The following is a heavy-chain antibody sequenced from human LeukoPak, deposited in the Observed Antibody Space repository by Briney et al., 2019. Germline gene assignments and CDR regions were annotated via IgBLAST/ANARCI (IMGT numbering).Heavy chain of an antibody. J-gene: IGHJ6*03. D-gene: IGHD2-15*01. V-gene: IGHV3-30*18. CDR2: ISYDGSNK. Sequence: GGSLRLSCAASGFTFSSYGMHWVRQAPGKGLEWVAVISYDGSNKYYADSVKGRFTISRDNSKNTLYLRMNSLRAEDTAVYYCAKDRLYCSGGSCYSPYYYYYMDVWGKGTTVTVSS. CDR3: AKDRLYCSGGSCYSPYYYYYMDV. CDR1: GFTFSSYG.